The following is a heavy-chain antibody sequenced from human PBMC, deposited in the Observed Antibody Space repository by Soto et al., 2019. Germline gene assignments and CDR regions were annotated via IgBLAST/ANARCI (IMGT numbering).Heavy chain of an antibody. Sequence: XESLKISCKGSGYSFTSYWIGWVRQMPGKGLEWMGIIYPGDSDTRYSPSFQGQVTISADKSLSTAYPQWSSLKASDTAMYYCARHIGSGWIAGYYGMDVWGQGTTATLS. J-gene: IGHJ6*02. D-gene: IGHD6-19*01. CDR1: GYSFTSYW. CDR2: IYPGDSDT. V-gene: IGHV5-51*01. CDR3: ARHIGSGWIAGYYGMDV.